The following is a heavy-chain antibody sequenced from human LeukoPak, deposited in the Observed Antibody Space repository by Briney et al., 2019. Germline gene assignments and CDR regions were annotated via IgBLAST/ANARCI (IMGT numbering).Heavy chain of an antibody. Sequence: GGSLRLSCAASGFTFSSFDMHWVRQATGKGLEWVSAVGTAGDPYYPASVKGRFTISRENAKNSLYLQMNSLRAGDTAVYYCARATRYRTSSDPLDHAFDIWGQGIMVTVSS. D-gene: IGHD6-6*01. J-gene: IGHJ3*02. CDR2: VGTAGDP. CDR1: GFTFSSFD. V-gene: IGHV3-13*05. CDR3: ARATRYRTSSDPLDHAFDI.